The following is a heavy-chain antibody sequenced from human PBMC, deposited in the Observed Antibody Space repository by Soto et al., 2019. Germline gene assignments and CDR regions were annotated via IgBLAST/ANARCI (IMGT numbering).Heavy chain of an antibody. Sequence: GGSLRLSCAASGFSISDHYMSWIRQAPGKGLEWVSYSSNSGTFTKYADSVKGRFSISRDNAKNSLYLEINSLRGEDTAIYYCARSGDNWFDPWGQGTLVTVSS. D-gene: IGHD3-10*01. CDR3: ARSGDNWFDP. CDR1: GFSISDHY. CDR2: SSNSGTFT. V-gene: IGHV3-11*03. J-gene: IGHJ5*02.